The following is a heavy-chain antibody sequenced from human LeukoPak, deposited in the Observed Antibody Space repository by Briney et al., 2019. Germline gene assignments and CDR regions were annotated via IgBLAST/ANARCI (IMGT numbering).Heavy chain of an antibody. CDR3: ARGERRWLQLYMLWFDP. CDR1: GGSFSGYY. V-gene: IGHV4-34*01. CDR2: INHSGST. J-gene: IGHJ5*02. Sequence: SETLSLTCAVYGGSFSGYYWSWIRQPPGKGLEWIGEINHSGSTNYNQSLKSRVTISVDTSKNQFSLKLSSVTAADTAVYYYARGERRWLQLYMLWFDPWGQGTLVTVSS. D-gene: IGHD5-24*01.